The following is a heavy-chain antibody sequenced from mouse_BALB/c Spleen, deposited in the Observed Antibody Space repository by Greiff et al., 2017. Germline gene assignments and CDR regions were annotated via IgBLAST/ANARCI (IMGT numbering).Heavy chain of an antibody. D-gene: IGHD2-14*01. CDR3: ARHRYDEGYAMDY. CDR1: GYTFTSYY. V-gene: IGHV1S56*01. J-gene: IGHJ4*01. CDR2: IYPGDGST. Sequence: QVQLQQSGPELVKPGASVKMSCKASGYTFTSYYIHWVKQRPGQGLEWIGWIYPGDGSTKYNEKFKGKTTLTADKSSSTAYMLLSSLTSEDSAIYFCARHRYDEGYAMDYWGQGTSVTVSS.